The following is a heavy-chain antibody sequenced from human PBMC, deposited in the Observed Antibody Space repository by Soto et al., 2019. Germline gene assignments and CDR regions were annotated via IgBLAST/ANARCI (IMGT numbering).Heavy chain of an antibody. CDR2: IWYDGSNK. CDR3: ARVQSRSSGWGFDY. Sequence: QVQLVESGGGVVQPGRSLRLSCAASGFTFSSYGMHWVRQAPGKGLEWVAVIWYDGSNKYYADSVKGRFTISRDNSKNTLYLQMNSLRAEDTAVYCCARVQSRSSGWGFDYWGQGSLVTVSS. J-gene: IGHJ4*02. CDR1: GFTFSSYG. D-gene: IGHD6-19*01. V-gene: IGHV3-33*01.